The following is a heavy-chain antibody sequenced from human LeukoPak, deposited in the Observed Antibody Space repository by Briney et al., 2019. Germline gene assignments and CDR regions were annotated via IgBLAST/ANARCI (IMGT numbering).Heavy chain of an antibody. J-gene: IGHJ4*02. CDR3: AKGLQRWLQSIDY. V-gene: IGHV3-23*01. D-gene: IGHD5-12*01. CDR1: GFTFSSYA. CDR2: ISGSGGST. Sequence: GGSLRLSCAASGFTFSSYAMNWVRQAPGNGLEWVSGISGSGGSTYYADSVKGRFTISRDNSKNTLYLQMNSLRAEDTAVYYCAKGLQRWLQSIDYWGQGTLVTVSS.